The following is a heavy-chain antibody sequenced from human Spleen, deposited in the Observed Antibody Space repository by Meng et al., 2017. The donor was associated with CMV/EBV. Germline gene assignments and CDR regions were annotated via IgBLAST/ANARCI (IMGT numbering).Heavy chain of an antibody. CDR1: GYY. CDR2: INPNNGVT. J-gene: IGHJ4*02. Sequence: GYYMHWVRQARGQGLEWMGWINPNNGVTKYTQKFQGRVTLTRDTSIGTAHMDLSRLTSVDTAVYYCARGRILYEDDDGGIVSHFDYWGQGTLVTVSS. CDR3: ARGRILYEDDDGGIVSHFDY. D-gene: IGHD3-10*01. V-gene: IGHV1-2*02.